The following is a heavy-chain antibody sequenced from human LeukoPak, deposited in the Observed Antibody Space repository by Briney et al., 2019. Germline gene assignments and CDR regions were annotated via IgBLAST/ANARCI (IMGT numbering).Heavy chain of an antibody. D-gene: IGHD5-24*01. CDR1: GFTFSSHA. CDR3: AKWKKIWLQLSFLDY. J-gene: IGHJ4*02. Sequence: APSLRLSCAASGFTFSSHAMSWVRQAPGKGLEWVSAISGSGGSTYYADSVKGRFIISRDNSKNTVYLQMNSLRAEDTAVYYCAKWKKIWLQLSFLDYWGEGTLVTVSS. CDR2: ISGSGGST. V-gene: IGHV3-23*01.